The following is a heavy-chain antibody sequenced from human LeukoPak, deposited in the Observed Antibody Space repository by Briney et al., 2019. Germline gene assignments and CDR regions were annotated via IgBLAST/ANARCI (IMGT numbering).Heavy chain of an antibody. V-gene: IGHV4-39*07. CDR2: IYYSGST. D-gene: IGHD5-24*01. CDR3: ARNYNRFYYYMDV. Sequence: ASETLSLTCTVSGGSISSSSYYWGWIRQPPGKGLEWIGSIYYSGSTYYNPSLKSRVTISVDTSKNQFSLRLSSVTTADTAVYYCARNYNRFYYYMDVWGKGTTVTVSS. J-gene: IGHJ6*03. CDR1: GGSISSSSYY.